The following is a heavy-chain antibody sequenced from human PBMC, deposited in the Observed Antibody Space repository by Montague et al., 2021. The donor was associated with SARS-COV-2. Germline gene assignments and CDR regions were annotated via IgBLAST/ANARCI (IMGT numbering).Heavy chain of an antibody. V-gene: IGHV2-5*02. Sequence: VKPTQTLTLTRTFSGFSLSTRTVGVGWIRQPPGKALEWLALIYWDDDKRYSPSLKSRLTITKVTSKNQVVLTMTNMDPVDTATYYCAHRLPAVAAFDYWGQGTLVTVSS. J-gene: IGHJ4*02. CDR1: GFSLSTRTVG. CDR3: AHRLPAVAAFDY. D-gene: IGHD6-6*01. CDR2: IYWDDDK.